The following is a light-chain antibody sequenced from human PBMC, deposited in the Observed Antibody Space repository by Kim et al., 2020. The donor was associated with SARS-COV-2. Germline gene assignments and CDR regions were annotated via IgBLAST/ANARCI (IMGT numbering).Light chain of an antibody. CDR3: QQYENLPLT. CDR2: AAS. Sequence: ALVGDRVTITCQASKDINNYLNWDQQKPGKAPNLLIYAASNLETGVPSRFSGSGFGTDFNFTISSLQPQDAATYYCQQYENLPLTFGGGTKVDIK. J-gene: IGKJ4*01. CDR1: KDINNY. V-gene: IGKV1-33*01.